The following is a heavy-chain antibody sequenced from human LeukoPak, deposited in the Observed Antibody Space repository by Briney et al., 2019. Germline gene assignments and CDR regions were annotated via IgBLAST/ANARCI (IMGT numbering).Heavy chain of an antibody. V-gene: IGHV3-48*04. Sequence: GGSLRLSCAASGFSFSGFHMNWVRQAPGKGLEWVSYISTSSGIIYYADSVKGRFTISRDNAKNTLYLQMNSLRAEDTAVYYCAGRGSMGSYNIDYWGQGALVTVSS. CDR2: ISTSSGII. J-gene: IGHJ4*02. CDR3: AGRGSMGSYNIDY. CDR1: GFSFSGFH. D-gene: IGHD1-1*01.